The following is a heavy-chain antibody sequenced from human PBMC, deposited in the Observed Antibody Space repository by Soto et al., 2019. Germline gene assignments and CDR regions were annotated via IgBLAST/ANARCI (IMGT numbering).Heavy chain of an antibody. CDR2: IKQDGSEK. CDR1: GFTFSSYW. Sequence: GGSLRLSCAASGFTFSSYWMSWVHQAPGKGLEWVANIKQDGSEKYYVDSVKGRFTISRDNAKNSRYLQMNSLRAEDTAVYYCARRTRTEGYCSSTSCYGSYYYYYYMDVWGKGTTVTVSS. D-gene: IGHD2-2*01. V-gene: IGHV3-7*01. J-gene: IGHJ6*03. CDR3: ARRTRTEGYCSSTSCYGSYYYYYYMDV.